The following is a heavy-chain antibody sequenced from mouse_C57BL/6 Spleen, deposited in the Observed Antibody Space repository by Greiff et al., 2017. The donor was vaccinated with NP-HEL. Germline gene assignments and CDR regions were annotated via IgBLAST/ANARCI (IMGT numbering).Heavy chain of an antibody. CDR1: GYTFTNYW. J-gene: IGHJ4*01. CDR3: ARYPYGSSYYAMDY. V-gene: IGHV1-63*01. Sequence: QVQLKQSGAELVRPGTSVKMSCKASGYTFTNYWIGWAKQRPGHGLEWIGDIYPGGGYTNYNEKFKGKATLTADKSSSTAYMQFSSLTSEDSAIYYCARYPYGSSYYAMDYWGQGTSVTVSS. D-gene: IGHD1-1*01. CDR2: IYPGGGYT.